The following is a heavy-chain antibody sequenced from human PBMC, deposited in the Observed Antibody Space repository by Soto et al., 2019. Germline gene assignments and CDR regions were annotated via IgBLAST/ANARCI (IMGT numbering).Heavy chain of an antibody. D-gene: IGHD6-6*01. V-gene: IGHV4-31*03. Sequence: QVQLQESGPGLVKPSQTLSLTCTVSGGSISSGGYFWSWIRQHPGKGMEWIGFIYYSGSTYYNPSLKSRATISVDTSKNHFSLKLSSGTAADTAVYYCAREGAAPYYYYGMDVWGQGTTVTVSS. CDR2: IYYSGST. CDR1: GGSISSGGYF. J-gene: IGHJ6*02. CDR3: AREGAAPYYYYGMDV.